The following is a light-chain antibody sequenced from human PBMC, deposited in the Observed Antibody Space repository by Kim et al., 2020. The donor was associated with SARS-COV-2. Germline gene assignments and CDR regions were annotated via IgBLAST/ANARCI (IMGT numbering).Light chain of an antibody. V-gene: IGKV1-16*01. CDR3: HQYNSYPRP. CDR1: QDIRSN. Sequence: DIQMTQSPSSLSASVGDRVTITCRASQDIRSNLAWFQQKPGRAPKSLIYAASSLQSGAPSRFSGGGSGTEFTLTISSLQADDSATYYCHQYNSYPRPFGQGTKVDIK. J-gene: IGKJ1*01. CDR2: AAS.